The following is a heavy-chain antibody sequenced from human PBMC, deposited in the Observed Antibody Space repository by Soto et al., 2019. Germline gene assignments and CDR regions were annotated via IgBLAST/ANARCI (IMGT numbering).Heavy chain of an antibody. J-gene: IGHJ6*03. CDR1: GYTFTSYD. V-gene: IGHV1-8*01. D-gene: IGHD3-16*02. CDR2: MNPNSGNT. CDR3: ARVALIVGYYYYYMDV. Sequence: ASVKVSCKASGYTFTSYDINWVRQATGQGLEWMGWMNPNSGNTGYAQKFQGRVTMTRNTSISTAYMELSSLRSEDTAVYYCARVALIVGYYYYYMDVWGKGTTVTVSS.